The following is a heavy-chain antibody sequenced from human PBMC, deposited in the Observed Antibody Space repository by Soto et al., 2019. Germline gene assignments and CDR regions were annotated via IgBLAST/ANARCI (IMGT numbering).Heavy chain of an antibody. CDR2: IIPIFGTA. CDR1: GGTFSSYA. CDR3: ESDGRAAAGDS. V-gene: IGHV1-69*12. J-gene: IGHJ5*02. D-gene: IGHD6-13*01. Sequence: QVQLVQSGAEVKKPGSSVKVSCKASGGTFSSYAISWVRQAPGQGLEWMGGIIPIFGTANYGQKFQGRVTITADESTSTAYMVLSSMRSEDTAEYYGESDGRAAAGDSWGQGTLVTVSS.